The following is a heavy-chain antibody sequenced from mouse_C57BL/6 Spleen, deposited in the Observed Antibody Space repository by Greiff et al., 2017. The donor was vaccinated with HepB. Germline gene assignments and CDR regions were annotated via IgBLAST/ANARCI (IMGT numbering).Heavy chain of an antibody. CDR3: ARLDYSNRWFAY. CDR2: INPSNGGT. V-gene: IGHV1-53*01. D-gene: IGHD2-5*01. CDR1: GYTFTSYW. J-gene: IGHJ3*01. Sequence: VQLQQPGTELVKPGASVKLSCKASGYTFTSYWMHWVKQRPGQGLEWIGNINPSNGGTNYNEKFKSKATLTVDKSSSTAYMQLSSLTSEDSAVYECARLDYSNRWFAYWGQGTLVTVSA.